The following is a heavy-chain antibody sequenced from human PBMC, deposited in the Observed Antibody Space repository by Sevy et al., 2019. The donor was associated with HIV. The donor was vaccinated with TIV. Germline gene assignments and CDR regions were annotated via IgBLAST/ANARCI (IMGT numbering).Heavy chain of an antibody. CDR2: IIPLFGTT. CDR1: GGPFNTYA. J-gene: IGHJ6*02. CDR3: ATEVGGSVQLERLTSYYGMDV. D-gene: IGHD1-1*01. Sequence: ASVKVSCKASGGPFNTYAITWIRQAPGQGLEWMVGIIPLFGTTNYAQKFQGRVTITADESRTTAYMELRSLTSEDTAVYYCATEVGGSVQLERLTSYYGMDVWGQGTTVTVSS. V-gene: IGHV1-69*13.